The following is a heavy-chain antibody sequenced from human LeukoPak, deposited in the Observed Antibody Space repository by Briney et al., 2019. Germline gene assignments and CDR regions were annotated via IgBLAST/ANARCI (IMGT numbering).Heavy chain of an antibody. CDR1: GYTFTSYD. J-gene: IGHJ6*03. CDR2: MNPNSGNT. CDR3: ARQGAPGYSSCWFLRSYYYYYYYMDV. Sequence: ASVKVSCKASGYTFTSYDINWVRQATGQGLEWMGWMNPNSGNTGYAQKSQGRVTMTRNTSISTAYMELSSLRSEDTAVYYCARQGAPGYSSCWFLRSYYYYYYYMDVWGKGTTVTVSS. V-gene: IGHV1-8*01. D-gene: IGHD6-19*01.